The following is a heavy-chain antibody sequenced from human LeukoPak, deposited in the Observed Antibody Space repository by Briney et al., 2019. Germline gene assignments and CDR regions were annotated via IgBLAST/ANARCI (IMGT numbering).Heavy chain of an antibody. J-gene: IGHJ4*02. Sequence: GGSLRLSCSASGFTFNSYPVHWVRQAPGKGLEYVSGISRNGGSTYYADSVKGRFTISRDNSKNTLYLQMNSLRAEDTALYYCATDGGSGWSRSLDYWGQGTLVTVSS. CDR3: ATDGGSGWSRSLDY. CDR1: GFTFNSYP. V-gene: IGHV3-64*04. CDR2: ISRNGGST. D-gene: IGHD6-19*01.